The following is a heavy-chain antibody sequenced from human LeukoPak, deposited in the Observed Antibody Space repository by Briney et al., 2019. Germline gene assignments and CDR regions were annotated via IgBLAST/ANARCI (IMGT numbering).Heavy chain of an antibody. CDR3: ASEARMTTAFSWFDP. Sequence: QPGGSLRLSCAASGFTFSNYKMTWVRQAPGKGLEWLSYISSTGNTIYYADSVKGRFTVSRDNAKCSLYLQMNGLRDEDTGVYDCASEARMTTAFSWFDPWGQGTLVTVSS. D-gene: IGHD4-11*01. J-gene: IGHJ5*02. CDR1: GFTFSNYK. V-gene: IGHV3-48*02. CDR2: ISSTGNTI.